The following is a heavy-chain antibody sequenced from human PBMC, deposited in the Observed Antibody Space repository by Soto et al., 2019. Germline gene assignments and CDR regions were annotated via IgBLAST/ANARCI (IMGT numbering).Heavy chain of an antibody. V-gene: IGHV3-23*01. CDR3: AKDFDSYSSGRYGMDV. CDR2: ISSGGDNT. Sequence: LILSCAASVFTWTTHAMRWVSRAPWRGLVWVSTISSGGDNTYSADSVKGRFTISRDNSKNTLYLQMNSLRAEDTAVYYCAKDFDSYSSGRYGMDVWGQGTTVNV. D-gene: IGHD6-19*01. CDR1: VFTWTTHA. J-gene: IGHJ6*02.